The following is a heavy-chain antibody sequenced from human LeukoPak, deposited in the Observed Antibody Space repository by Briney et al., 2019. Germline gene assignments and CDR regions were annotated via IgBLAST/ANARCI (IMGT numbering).Heavy chain of an antibody. CDR1: GGSISSYY. Sequence: SETLSLTCTVSGGSISSYYWSWIRQPPGKGLEWIGSIYYSGSTYYNPSLKSRVTISVDTSKNQFSLKLSSVTAADTAVYYCARVKDSSGWYDPPNYYMDVWGKGTTVTVSS. CDR3: ARVKDSSGWYDPPNYYMDV. V-gene: IGHV4-59*12. J-gene: IGHJ6*03. D-gene: IGHD6-19*01. CDR2: IYYSGST.